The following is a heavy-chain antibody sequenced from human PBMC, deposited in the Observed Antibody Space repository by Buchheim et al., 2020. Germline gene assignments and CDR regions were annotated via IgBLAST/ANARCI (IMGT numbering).Heavy chain of an antibody. CDR2: IWYDGSDK. J-gene: IGHJ4*02. CDR1: GFTFSNYD. V-gene: IGHV3-33*01. D-gene: IGHD2/OR15-2a*01. CDR3: GRDSTLTGFGTIDY. Sequence: QVQLVESGGGVVQPGRSLRLSCAASGFTFSNYDMHWVRQAPGKGLEWLAIIWYDGSDKYYADSVKGRFTLSRDNSKNTMDLQMNSLRAEETAVYYCGRDSTLTGFGTIDYWGQGIL.